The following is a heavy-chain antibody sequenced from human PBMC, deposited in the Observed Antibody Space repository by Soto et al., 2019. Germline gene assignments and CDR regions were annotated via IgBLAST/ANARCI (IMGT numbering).Heavy chain of an antibody. CDR3: ADNGSYDRVN. D-gene: IGHD3-16*01. V-gene: IGHV4-4*02. CDR2: IHHSGST. J-gene: IGHJ4*02. CDR1: GGSVSRDNW. Sequence: QVQLQEAGPGLVKPWGTLSLTCGVSGGSVSRDNWWSWVRQPPGKGLEWIGEIHHSGSTNYSPSLKSRVTMSVDKSRNQFSLKLTSVTAADTAVYYCADNGSYDRVNCVQGTRVTVSS.